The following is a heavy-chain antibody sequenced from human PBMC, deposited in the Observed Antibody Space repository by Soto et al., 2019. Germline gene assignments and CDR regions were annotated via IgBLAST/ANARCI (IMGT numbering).Heavy chain of an antibody. J-gene: IGHJ5*02. D-gene: IGHD2-2*01. V-gene: IGHV4-59*01. CDR2: IYYSGST. CDR3: ARLGYCSSTSCYVRDNWFDP. Sequence: SETLSLTCTVSGGSISSYYWSWIRRPPEKGLEWIGYIYYSGSTNYNPSLKSRVAISVDTSKNQFSLKLSSVTAADTAVYYCARLGYCSSTSCYVRDNWFDPWGQGTLVTVSS. CDR1: GGSISSYY.